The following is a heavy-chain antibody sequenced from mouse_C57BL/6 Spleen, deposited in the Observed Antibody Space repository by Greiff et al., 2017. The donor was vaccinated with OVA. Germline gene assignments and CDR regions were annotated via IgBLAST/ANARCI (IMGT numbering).Heavy chain of an antibody. CDR3: ARPVIYYYGSSPFAY. CDR2: IHPNSGST. V-gene: IGHV1-64*01. CDR1: GYTFTSYW. J-gene: IGHJ3*01. D-gene: IGHD1-1*01. Sequence: QVQLQQPGAELVKPGASVKLSCKASGYTFTSYWMHWVKQRPGQGLEWIGMIHPNSGSTNYNEKFKSKATLTVDKSSSTAYMQLSSLTSEDSAVYYCARPVIYYYGSSPFAYWGQGTLVTVSA.